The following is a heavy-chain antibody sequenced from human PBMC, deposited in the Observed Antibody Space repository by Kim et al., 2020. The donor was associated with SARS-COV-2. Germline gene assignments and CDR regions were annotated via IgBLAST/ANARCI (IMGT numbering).Heavy chain of an antibody. V-gene: IGHV4-59*08. J-gene: IGHJ4*02. CDR3: ARRYSSAWYFDY. D-gene: IGHD6-19*01. Sequence: NPKTPPKGRVTRIIETSKNQFSLKLSSVTAADTAVYYCARRYSSAWYFDYWGQGTLVTVSS.